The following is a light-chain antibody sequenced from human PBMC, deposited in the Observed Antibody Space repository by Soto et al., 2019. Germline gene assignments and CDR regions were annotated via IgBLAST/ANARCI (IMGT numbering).Light chain of an antibody. CDR2: GAY. CDR1: QSVSSNY. J-gene: IGKJ1*01. V-gene: IGKV3-20*01. Sequence: EIVWTQSPGTLSLSPGERATLSCMAIQSVSSNYLAWYQQKPGQAPRLLIFGAYIRATGITDRFSGSGSGTDFTLTITRLEPEDFAVYFCLRYSSSQWTFGQGTQVEIK. CDR3: LRYSSSQWT.